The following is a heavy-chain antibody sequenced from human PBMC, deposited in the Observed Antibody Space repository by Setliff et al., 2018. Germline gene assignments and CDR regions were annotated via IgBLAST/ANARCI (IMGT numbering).Heavy chain of an antibody. CDR2: ISGSGGST. V-gene: IGHV3-23*01. D-gene: IGHD6-19*01. J-gene: IGHJ4*02. CDR3: ARAFGSGWF. CDR1: GFTFSSYA. Sequence: GGSLRLSCAASGFTFSSYAMSWVRQAPGKGLEWVSAISGSGGSTYYADSVKGRFTISRDNAKNSLYLQMNSLRAEDTAVYYCARAFGSGWFWGQGTLVTVSS.